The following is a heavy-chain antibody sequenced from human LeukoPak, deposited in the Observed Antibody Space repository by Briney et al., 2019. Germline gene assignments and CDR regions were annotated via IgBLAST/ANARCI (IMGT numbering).Heavy chain of an antibody. V-gene: IGHV3-23*01. CDR1: GFTFSSYA. Sequence: GGSLRLSCAASGFTFSSYAMSWVRQAPGKGPEWVSAISGSGGSTYYADSVKGRFTISRDNSKNTLYLQMNSLRAEDTAVYYCARSLYSSSSPAWFDPWGQGTLVTVSS. J-gene: IGHJ5*02. CDR2: ISGSGGST. CDR3: ARSLYSSSSPAWFDP. D-gene: IGHD6-6*01.